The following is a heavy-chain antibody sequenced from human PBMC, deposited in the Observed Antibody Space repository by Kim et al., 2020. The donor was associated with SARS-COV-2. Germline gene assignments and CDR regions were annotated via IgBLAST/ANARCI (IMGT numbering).Heavy chain of an antibody. CDR3: ARAKGGSHDFDY. D-gene: IGHD1-26*01. CDR2: INHSGST. CDR1: GGSFSGHY. V-gene: IGHV4-34*01. Sequence: SETLSLTCAVYGGSFSGHYWSCIRQPPGKGLEWIGEINHSGSTNYNPSLKSRVTISVDTSKNQFSLKLSSVTAADTAVYYCARAKGGSHDFDYWGQGTLVTVSS. J-gene: IGHJ4*02.